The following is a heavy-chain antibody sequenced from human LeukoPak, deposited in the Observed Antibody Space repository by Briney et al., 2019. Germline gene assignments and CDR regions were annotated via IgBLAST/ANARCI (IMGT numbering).Heavy chain of an antibody. CDR2: ISSSSSYT. D-gene: IGHD5-24*01. J-gene: IGHJ4*02. V-gene: IGHV3-11*03. CDR1: GFTFSDYH. CDR3: ARARSGYNIGGYFDY. Sequence: GGSLRLSCAASGFTFSDYHMSWIRQAPGKGLEWVSYISSSSSYTNYADSVKGRFTISRDNAKNSLYLQMNSLRAEDTAVYYCARARSGYNIGGYFDYWGRGTLVTVSS.